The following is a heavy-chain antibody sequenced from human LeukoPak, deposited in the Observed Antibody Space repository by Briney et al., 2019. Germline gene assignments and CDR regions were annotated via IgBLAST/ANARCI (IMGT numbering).Heavy chain of an antibody. V-gene: IGHV1-69*13. CDR3: ARVGYCSGGSCYYYYGMDV. CDR1: GGTFSSYA. J-gene: IGHJ6*02. Sequence: ASVKVSCKASGGTFSSYAISWVRQAPGQGLEWMGGIIPIFGTANYAQKLQGRVTITADESTSTAYMELSSLRSEDTAVYYCARVGYCSGGSCYYYYGMDVWGQGTTVTVSS. D-gene: IGHD2-15*01. CDR2: IIPIFGTA.